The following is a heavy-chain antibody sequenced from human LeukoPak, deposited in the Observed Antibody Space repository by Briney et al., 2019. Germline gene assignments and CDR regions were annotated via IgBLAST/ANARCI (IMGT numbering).Heavy chain of an antibody. Sequence: GGSLRLSCAASGFTFNSYGIHWVRQAPGKGLEWVAFIRFDGSNNYYADSVKGRFTISRDNSKNTLYLQMNSLRAEDTAVYYCARLTGYRSYYFDYWGQGTLVTVSS. CDR1: GFTFNSYG. CDR3: ARLTGYRSYYFDY. J-gene: IGHJ4*02. V-gene: IGHV3-30*02. D-gene: IGHD3-9*01. CDR2: IRFDGSNN.